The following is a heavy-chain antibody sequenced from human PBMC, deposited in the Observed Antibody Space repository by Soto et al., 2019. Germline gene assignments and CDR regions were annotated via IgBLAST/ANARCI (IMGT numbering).Heavy chain of an antibody. D-gene: IGHD4-17*01. Sequence: SETLSLTCTVSGGSISSSSYYWGWIRQPPGKGLEWIGSIYYSGSTYYNPSLKSRVTISVDTSKNQFSLKLSSVTAADTAVYYCARPAGDYHRWGQGTLVTVSS. CDR3: ARPAGDYHR. V-gene: IGHV4-39*01. CDR1: GGSISSSSYY. CDR2: IYYSGST. J-gene: IGHJ4*02.